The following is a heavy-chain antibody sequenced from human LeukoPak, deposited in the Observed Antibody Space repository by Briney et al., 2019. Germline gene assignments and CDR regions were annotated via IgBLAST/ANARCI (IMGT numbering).Heavy chain of an antibody. CDR2: IYYSGST. V-gene: IGHV4-59*01. Sequence: SETLSLTCTVSGGSISSYYWSWIRQPPGKGLEWIGYIYYSGSTNYNPSLKSRVTISVDTSKNQFSLKLSSVTAAGTAVYYCARGSRDGYNRHFDYWGQGTLVTVSS. D-gene: IGHD5-24*01. CDR1: GGSISSYY. J-gene: IGHJ4*02. CDR3: ARGSRDGYNRHFDY.